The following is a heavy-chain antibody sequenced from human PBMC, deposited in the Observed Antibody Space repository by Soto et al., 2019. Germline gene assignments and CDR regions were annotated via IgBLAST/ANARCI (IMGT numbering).Heavy chain of an antibody. Sequence: QIQLVQSGAEVKKPGASVKVSCKASGYTFSSYHITWVRQAPGQVLEWMGWISAYNGNTNYAQNLQGRVTMTTDPTTSTAYMELRSLRSDDTAVYYCARDLPAVDYWGQGTLVTVSS. CDR2: ISAYNGNT. V-gene: IGHV1-18*01. CDR1: GYTFSSYH. CDR3: ARDLPAVDY. J-gene: IGHJ4*02.